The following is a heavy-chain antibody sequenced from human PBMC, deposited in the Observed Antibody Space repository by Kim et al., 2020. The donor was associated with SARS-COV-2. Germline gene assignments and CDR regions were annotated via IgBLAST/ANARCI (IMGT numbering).Heavy chain of an antibody. Sequence: GGSLRLSCVASGFRFNNYGMHWVRQAPGKGLEWVAVVSFDGSKKYYRDSVKGRFTISRDNSKNTLYLQMNSLRSEDTGVYHCVKGGGAAVAGIDYWGQGT. CDR3: VKGGGAAVAGIDY. V-gene: IGHV3-30*02. CDR1: GFRFNNYG. J-gene: IGHJ4*02. CDR2: VSFDGSKK. D-gene: IGHD6-13*01.